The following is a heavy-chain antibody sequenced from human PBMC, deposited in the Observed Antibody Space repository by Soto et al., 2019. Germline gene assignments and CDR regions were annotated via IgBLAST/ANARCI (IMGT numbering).Heavy chain of an antibody. V-gene: IGHV3-53*01. CDR1: GFTVSNNY. Sequence: GSLRLSCVASGFTVSNNYMSWVRQAPGRGLEWVSAISNTGSTYYAGSVKGRSTISRDSSTNTLYLEVNSLRADDTAVYYCAKVNVVVVAATFEYEYYFDYWGQGTMVTVYS. D-gene: IGHD2-15*01. J-gene: IGHJ4*02. CDR2: ISNTGST. CDR3: AKVNVVVVAATFEYEYYFDY.